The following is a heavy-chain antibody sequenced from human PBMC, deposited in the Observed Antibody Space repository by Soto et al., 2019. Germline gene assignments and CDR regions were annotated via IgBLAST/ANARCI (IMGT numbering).Heavy chain of an antibody. J-gene: IGHJ3*01. D-gene: IGHD1-26*01. CDR2: VKPANGNT. V-gene: IGHV1-3*01. CDR1: GFSFSDTL. Sequence: VQSGAEVKKPGASVKISCQASGFSFSDTLINWVRQGPGQRLEWMGWVKPANGNTSCSGSFQGRVSISSISSASTVYVALSDLTSEYTAVYYCARDLLKVGPSANDGFDVWGQGTWITVSS. CDR3: ARDLLKVGPSANDGFDV.